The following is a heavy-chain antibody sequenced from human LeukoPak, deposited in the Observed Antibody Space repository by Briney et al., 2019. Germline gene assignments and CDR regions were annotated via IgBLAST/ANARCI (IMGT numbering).Heavy chain of an antibody. J-gene: IGHJ3*02. CDR3: AKDLVPAYYDFWSGPPHSHDAFDI. CDR1: GFTFSSYA. CDR2: INHSGDST. Sequence: PGGSPRLSCAASGFTFSSYAMSWVRQTPGKGLEWDSGINHSGDSTYYGDSVKGRFTISRDNSKNTLYLQMNSLRAEDTAVYYCAKDLVPAYYDFWSGPPHSHDAFDIWGQGTMVTVSS. D-gene: IGHD3-3*01. V-gene: IGHV3-23*01.